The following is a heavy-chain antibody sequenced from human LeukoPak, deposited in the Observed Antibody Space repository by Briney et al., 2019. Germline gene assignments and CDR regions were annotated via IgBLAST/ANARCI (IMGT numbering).Heavy chain of an antibody. CDR1: GGTFSSYY. J-gene: IGHJ5*02. D-gene: IGHD2-2*01. Sequence: PSKTLSLTCAVSGGTFSSYYWSWIRQTPGKGLEWVGEINHNGSTNYNPSFKSRVTITVDTCKIQFSLKLSSVTAADTTVYYCARGRNTTSSRVSPAKAQTFDPWGQGTLVTVSS. CDR3: ARGRNTTSSRVSPAKAQTFDP. CDR2: INHNGST. V-gene: IGHV4-34*01.